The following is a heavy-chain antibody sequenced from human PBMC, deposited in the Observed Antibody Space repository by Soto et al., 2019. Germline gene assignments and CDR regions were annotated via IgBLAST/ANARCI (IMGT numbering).Heavy chain of an antibody. D-gene: IGHD3-3*01. CDR1: GFTFSSYA. J-gene: IGHJ4*02. CDR2: ISGSGGST. CDR3: AKPSNDFWSGYYPFDY. V-gene: IGHV3-23*01. Sequence: GGSLRLSCAAAGFTFSSYAMSWVRQAPGKVLEWVSAISGSGGSTYYADSVKGRFTISRDNSKNTLYLQMNSLRAEDTAVYYCAKPSNDFWSGYYPFDYWGQGTLVTVSS.